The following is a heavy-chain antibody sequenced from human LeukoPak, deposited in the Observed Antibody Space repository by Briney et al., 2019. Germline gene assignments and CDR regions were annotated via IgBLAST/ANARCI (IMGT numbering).Heavy chain of an antibody. CDR1: GFFFSGCG. V-gene: IGHV3-30*18. Sequence: GETLSLSCAASGFFFSGCGMLWIRQAPRKGLEWVAVIKLDGSKKYYAYSVKGRFTLSRDNYKNTLSLQIDSLGGDATARYYWAKDSPSFRVGPDFWGQGTLVTGSS. CDR3: AKDSPSFRVGPDF. CDR2: IKLDGSKK. D-gene: IGHD3-10*01. J-gene: IGHJ4*01.